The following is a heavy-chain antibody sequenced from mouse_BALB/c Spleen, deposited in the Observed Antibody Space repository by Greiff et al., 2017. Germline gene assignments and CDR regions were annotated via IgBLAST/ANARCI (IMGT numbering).Heavy chain of an antibody. D-gene: IGHD2-14*01. Sequence: QVQLKESGAELAKPGASVKMSCKASGYTFTSYWMHWVKQRPGQGLEWIGYINPSTGYTEYNQKFKDKATLTADKSSSTAYMQLSSLTSEDSAVYYCARDRYLYYFDYWGQGTTLTVSS. CDR1: GYTFTSYW. J-gene: IGHJ2*01. CDR2: INPSTGYT. CDR3: ARDRYLYYFDY. V-gene: IGHV1-7*01.